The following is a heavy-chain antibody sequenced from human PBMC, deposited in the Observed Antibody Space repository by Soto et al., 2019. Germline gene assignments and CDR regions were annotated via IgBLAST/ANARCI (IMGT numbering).Heavy chain of an antibody. CDR2: ISGSGGST. CDR1: GFTFSSYA. D-gene: IGHD2-2*01. CDR3: AKGQEYQLLPGDAFDI. V-gene: IGHV3-23*01. J-gene: IGHJ3*02. Sequence: EVQLLESGGGLVQPGGSLRLSCAASGFTFSSYAMSWVRQAPGKGLEWVSAISGSGGSTYYEDSVKGRFTISRDNSKNTLYLQMNSLRAEDTAVYYCAKGQEYQLLPGDAFDIWGQGTMVTVSS.